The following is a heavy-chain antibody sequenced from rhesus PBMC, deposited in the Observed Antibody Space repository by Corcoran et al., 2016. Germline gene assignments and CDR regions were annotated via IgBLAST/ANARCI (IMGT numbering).Heavy chain of an antibody. D-gene: IGHD3-9*01. CDR2: IYGSCGGT. CDR3: ARAILYEADVFDF. Sequence: QVQLQESGPGLVKPSETLSLTCAVSGGSISHDYYWIWIRPPPGTGLELIGDIYGSCGGTNYNPSLTNRVTISRDTSKNQFSLKLSSVTAADTAVYYCARAILYEADVFDFWGQGLRVTVSS. CDR1: GGSISHDYY. J-gene: IGHJ3*01. V-gene: IGHV4-106*01.